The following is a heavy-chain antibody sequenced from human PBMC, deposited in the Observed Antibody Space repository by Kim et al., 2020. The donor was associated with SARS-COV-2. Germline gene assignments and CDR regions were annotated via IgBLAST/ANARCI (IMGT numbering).Heavy chain of an antibody. CDR1: GGTFSSYA. CDR2: IIPIFGTA. V-gene: IGHV1-69*13. Sequence: SVKVSCKASGGTFSSYAISWVRQAPGQGLEWMGGIIPIFGTANYAQKFQGRVTITADESTSTAYMELSSLRSEDTAVYYCALTGPYILTGPSGVGWFDPWGQGTLVTVSS. J-gene: IGHJ5*02. D-gene: IGHD3-9*01. CDR3: ALTGPYILTGPSGVGWFDP.